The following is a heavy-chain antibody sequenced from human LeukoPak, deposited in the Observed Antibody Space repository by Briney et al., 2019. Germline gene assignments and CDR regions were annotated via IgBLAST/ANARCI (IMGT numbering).Heavy chain of an antibody. CDR2: INHSGST. V-gene: IGHV4-34*01. CDR3: ARADIVLMVSASETYYFDY. D-gene: IGHD2-8*01. J-gene: IGHJ4*02. CDR1: GGSFSGYY. Sequence: SETLSLTCAVYGGSFSGYYWSWIRQPPGKGLEWIGEINHSGSTNYNPSLKSRVTISVDTSKNQFPLKLSSVTAADTAVYYCARADIVLMVSASETYYFDYWGQGTLVTVSS.